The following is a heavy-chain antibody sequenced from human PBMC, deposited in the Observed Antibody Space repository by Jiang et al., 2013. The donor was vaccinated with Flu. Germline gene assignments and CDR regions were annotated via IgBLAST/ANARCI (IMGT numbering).Heavy chain of an antibody. CDR1: GYTFTSYA. V-gene: IGHV1-3*01. J-gene: IGHJ6*02. CDR3: LVYADYYYGMDV. D-gene: IGHD2-8*01. Sequence: GAEVKKPGASVKVSCKASGYTFTSYAMHWVRQAPGQRLEWMGWINAGNGNTKYSQKFQGRVTITRDTSASTAYMELSSLRSEDTAVYYCLVYADYYYGMDVWGQGTTVTVSS. CDR2: INAGNGNT.